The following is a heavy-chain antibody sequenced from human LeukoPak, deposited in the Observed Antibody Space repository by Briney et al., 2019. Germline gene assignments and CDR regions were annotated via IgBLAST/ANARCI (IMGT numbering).Heavy chain of an antibody. J-gene: IGHJ1*01. CDR2: ISSSSGTI. Sequence: SGGSLRLSCAASRFTFSTYSMHWVRQAPGKGLEWVSYISSSSGTIYYADSVKGRFTISRDNAKNSLYLQMNSLRAEDTAVYYCARDYWSCSSPPGDWGQGILVTVSS. CDR3: ARDYWSCSSPPGD. D-gene: IGHD6-13*01. CDR1: RFTFSTYS. V-gene: IGHV3-48*04.